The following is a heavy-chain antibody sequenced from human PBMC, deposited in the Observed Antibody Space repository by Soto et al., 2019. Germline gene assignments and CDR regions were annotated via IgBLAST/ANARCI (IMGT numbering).Heavy chain of an antibody. D-gene: IGHD2-8*02. Sequence: SETLSLTCTVSGGSISRYYWSWIRQRPGKGLEWIGYIYYSGSTNYNPSLKSRVTISVDTSKNQFSLKLSSVTAADTAVYYCARDKITGLFDYWGQGTLVTVSS. CDR1: GGSISRYY. V-gene: IGHV4-59*01. J-gene: IGHJ4*02. CDR3: ARDKITGLFDY. CDR2: IYYSGST.